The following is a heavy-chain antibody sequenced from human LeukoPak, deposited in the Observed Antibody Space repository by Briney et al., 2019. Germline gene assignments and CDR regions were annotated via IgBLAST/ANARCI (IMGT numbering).Heavy chain of an antibody. V-gene: IGHV4-59*01. Sequence: SETLSLTCSVSGGTITEYYWSWIRQPPGKGLEWIGYIYHTGSTNYSPSLKSRVTMSVDASRNQFSLKLVSVTAADTAVYYCARDRVTTGYYFLDSWGQGILVTVSS. CDR3: ARDRVTTGYYFLDS. J-gene: IGHJ4*02. D-gene: IGHD5-12*01. CDR2: IYHTGST. CDR1: GGTITEYY.